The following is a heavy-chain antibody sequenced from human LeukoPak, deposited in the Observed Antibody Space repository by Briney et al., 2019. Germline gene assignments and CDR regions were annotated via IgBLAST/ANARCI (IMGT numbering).Heavy chain of an antibody. Sequence: ASVKVSFKATGYSFTCYYLHWVRQAPGQGLEWMGWINPNSGGTKYSQKFKGRVTITRDTSISTAYMELSRLRSDDTAVYYCARVDTAMVAGGGDYWGQGTLVTVSS. D-gene: IGHD5-18*01. CDR3: ARVDTAMVAGGGDY. CDR2: INPNSGGT. J-gene: IGHJ4*02. CDR1: GYSFTCYY. V-gene: IGHV1-2*02.